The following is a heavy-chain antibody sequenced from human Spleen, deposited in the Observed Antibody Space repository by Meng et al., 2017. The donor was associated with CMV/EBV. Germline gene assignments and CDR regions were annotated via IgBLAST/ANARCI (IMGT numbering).Heavy chain of an antibody. D-gene: IGHD5-24*01. Sequence: GESRKISCVASGFMFSDYHMSWIRLAPGKGMEWVGRIKSKTDGGTTDYAAPVKGRFTISRDDSKNTLYLQMNSLKTEDTAVYYCTTEALMGYYYSYGMDVWGQGTTVTVSS. V-gene: IGHV3-15*01. J-gene: IGHJ6*02. CDR1: GFMFSDYH. CDR3: TTEALMGYYYSYGMDV. CDR2: IKSKTDGGTT.